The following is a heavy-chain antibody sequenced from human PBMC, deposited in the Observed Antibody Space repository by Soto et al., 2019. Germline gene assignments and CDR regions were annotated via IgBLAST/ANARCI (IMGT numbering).Heavy chain of an antibody. CDR3: VRSLVVGDDAFEF. CDR2: ITPFKSDT. Sequence: SVYGSWKTAGYTFTFRDVHWVRQAPGQALEWMGWITPFKSDTNDAQKFQDRVTITRDRSVSTAYMELSNLRSDETAMYYCVRSLVVGDDAFEFRGQGTM. J-gene: IGHJ3*01. D-gene: IGHD3-3*01. CDR1: GYTFTFRD. V-gene: IGHV1-45*02.